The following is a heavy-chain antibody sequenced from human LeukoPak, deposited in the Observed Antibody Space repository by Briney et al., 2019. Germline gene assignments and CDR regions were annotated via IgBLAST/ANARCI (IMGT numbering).Heavy chain of an antibody. V-gene: IGHV4-39*01. CDR1: GGSISRNTYY. CDR2: MYYNGDI. D-gene: IGHD2-15*01. Sequence: SETLSLTCTVSGGSISRNTYYWGWLRQPPGTGLEWIGSMYYNGDIYYKASLKSRVTMSIDTSKNQFSLRLNSVTAADTAVYYCARLLPSARYWGQGTLVTVSS. CDR3: ARLLPSARY. J-gene: IGHJ4*02.